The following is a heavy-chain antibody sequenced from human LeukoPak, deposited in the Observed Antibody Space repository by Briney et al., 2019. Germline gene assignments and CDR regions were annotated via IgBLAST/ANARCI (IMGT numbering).Heavy chain of an antibody. CDR2: IYYSGST. CDR1: GGSISSYY. CDR3: ARDDRRLRYFDSDANYYMDV. D-gene: IGHD3-9*01. J-gene: IGHJ6*03. V-gene: IGHV4-59*01. Sequence: PSETLSLTCTVSGGSISSYYWSWIRQPPGKGVEWIGYIYYSGSTNYNPSLKSRVTISVDTSKNQFSLKLSSVTAADTAVYYCARDDRRLRYFDSDANYYMDVWGKGTTVTVSS.